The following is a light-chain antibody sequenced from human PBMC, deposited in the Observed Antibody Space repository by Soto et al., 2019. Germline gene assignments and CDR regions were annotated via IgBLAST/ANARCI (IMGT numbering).Light chain of an antibody. CDR3: QQSYSTPNT. Sequence: DIRMTQSPSSLSASVGDRVVITCRASQTIRTYLNWYQQKPGKAPKLLIDAASSLQSGVPSRFSGSGSGTDFTLTISSLQPEDIATYYCQQSYSTPNTFGQGTKLEIK. CDR2: AAS. V-gene: IGKV1-39*01. J-gene: IGKJ2*01. CDR1: QTIRTY.